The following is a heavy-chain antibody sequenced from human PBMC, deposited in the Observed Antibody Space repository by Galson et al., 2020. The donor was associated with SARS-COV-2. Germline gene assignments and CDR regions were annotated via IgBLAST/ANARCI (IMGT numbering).Heavy chain of an antibody. CDR1: GFTFGDYA. CDR3: TRDPAPYYYDSSGEDAFDI. J-gene: IGHJ3*02. Sequence: GESLKISCTASGFTFGDYAMSWFRQAPGKGLEWVGFIRSKAYGGTTEYAASVKGRFTISRDDSKSIAYLQMNSLKTEDTAVYYCTRDPAPYYYDSSGEDAFDIWGQGTMVTVSS. CDR2: IRSKAYGGTT. V-gene: IGHV3-49*03. D-gene: IGHD3-22*01.